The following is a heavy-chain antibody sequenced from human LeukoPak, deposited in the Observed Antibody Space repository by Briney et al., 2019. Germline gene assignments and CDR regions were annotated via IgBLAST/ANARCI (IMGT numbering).Heavy chain of an antibody. D-gene: IGHD6-6*01. CDR1: GGSITSYY. V-gene: IGHV4-4*07. Sequence: PSETLSLTCTVSGGSITSYYWSWIRQPAGKGLEWIGHIYPSGSTNYNPSLKSRVTMSLDTSKNQFSLKLSSVTAADTAVYYCARDRTSSSSFDPWGQGTLVTVSS. CDR2: IYPSGST. J-gene: IGHJ5*02. CDR3: ARDRTSSSSFDP.